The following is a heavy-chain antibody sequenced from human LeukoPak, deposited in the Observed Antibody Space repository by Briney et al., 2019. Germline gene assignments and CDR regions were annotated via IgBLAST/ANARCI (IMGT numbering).Heavy chain of an antibody. CDR3: AKDDRGNEAPFDY. CDR1: GFTFSNYD. CDR2: ISYDGTNK. Sequence: GGSLRLSCAASGFTFSNYDMHWVRQAPGKGLEWAAVISYDGTNKYYADSVKGRFTISRDNSKNTLHLQMNSLRAEDTAVYYCAKDDRGNEAPFDYWGQGTLVTVSS. J-gene: IGHJ4*02. V-gene: IGHV3-30*18.